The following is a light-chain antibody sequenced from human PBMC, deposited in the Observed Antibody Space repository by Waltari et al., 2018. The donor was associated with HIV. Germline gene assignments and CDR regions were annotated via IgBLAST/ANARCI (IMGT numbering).Light chain of an antibody. CDR1: SSNIGAGYD. CDR2: GTN. J-gene: IGLJ2*01. V-gene: IGLV1-40*01. CDR3: QSYDSSLSGWVV. Sequence: QSVLTQPPSVSGAPGQRVTISCTGSSSNIGAGYDVHWYQQLPGTAPTLLIYGTNKRPPGVPDRFSGSKSGTSASLAITGLQAEDEAEYYCQSYDSSLSGWVVFGGGTKVTVL.